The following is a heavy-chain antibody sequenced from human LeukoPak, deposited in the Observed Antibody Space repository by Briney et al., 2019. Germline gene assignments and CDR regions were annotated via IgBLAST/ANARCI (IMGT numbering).Heavy chain of an antibody. V-gene: IGHV3-21*01. CDR3: ARYSSGWYAFDI. Sequence: PGGSLRLSCAASGFTFSSYSMNWVRQAPGKGLEWVSSISSSSSYIYYADSVKGRFTISRDNAKNSLYLQTNSLRAEDTAVYYCARYSSGWYAFDIWGQGTMVTVSS. CDR1: GFTFSSYS. J-gene: IGHJ3*02. D-gene: IGHD6-19*01. CDR2: ISSSSSYI.